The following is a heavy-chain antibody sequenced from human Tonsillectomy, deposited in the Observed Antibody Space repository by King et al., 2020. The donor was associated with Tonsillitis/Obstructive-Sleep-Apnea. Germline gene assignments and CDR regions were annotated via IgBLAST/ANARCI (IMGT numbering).Heavy chain of an antibody. J-gene: IGHJ6*03. Sequence: VQLVESGSELKKPGASVKVSCKASGYTFTSYAMNWVRQAPGQGLEWMGWINTNTGNPTYAQGFTGRFVFSLDTSVSTAYLQISSLKAEDTAVYYCARDLAVGATTSYYYSYMDVWGKGTTVTVSS. CDR3: ARDLAVGATTSYYYSYMDV. CDR2: INTNTGNP. D-gene: IGHD1-26*01. CDR1: GYTFTSYA. V-gene: IGHV7-4-1*02.